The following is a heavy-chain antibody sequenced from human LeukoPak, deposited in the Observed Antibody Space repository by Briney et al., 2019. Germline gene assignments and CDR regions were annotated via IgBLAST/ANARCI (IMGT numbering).Heavy chain of an antibody. J-gene: IGHJ5*02. D-gene: IGHD2-2*01. CDR2: IRYDGSNK. CDR1: GFTFSSYG. Sequence: GGSLRLSCAASGFTFSSYGMHWVRQAPGKGLEGVAFIRYDGSNKYYADSVKGRFTISRDNSKNTLYLQMNSLRAEDTAVYYCAKVFSTSCYRCFDPWGQGTLVTVSS. CDR3: AKVFSTSCYRCFDP. V-gene: IGHV3-30*02.